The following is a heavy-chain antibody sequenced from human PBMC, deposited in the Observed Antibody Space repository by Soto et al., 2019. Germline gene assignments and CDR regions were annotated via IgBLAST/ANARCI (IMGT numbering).Heavy chain of an antibody. J-gene: IGHJ4*02. CDR3: AKERWEQQLAEFFQY. D-gene: IGHD6-13*01. V-gene: IGHV3-23*01. CDR1: GCTFSSYA. CDR2: ISGSGGYT. Sequence: GGSLRLSCAASGCTFSSYAMSWVRQAPGKGLEWVSAISGSGGYTYYADSVKGRFTISRDNSKNTLYLQMNSLRAEDTAVYYCAKERWEQQLAEFFQYWGQGTLVTVSS.